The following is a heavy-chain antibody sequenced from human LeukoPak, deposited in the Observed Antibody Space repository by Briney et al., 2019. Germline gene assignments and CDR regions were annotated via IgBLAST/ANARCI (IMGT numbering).Heavy chain of an antibody. J-gene: IGHJ5*02. CDR3: VRGVEH. Sequence: SETLSLTCTVSDYSISSGFHWGWIRQPPGKGLEWIGNFYFTGTTSYNPSLKSRVTISVDTSKNHFSLKLSSVTAADTAVYFCVRGVEHWGQGTLVTVSS. CDR2: FYFTGTT. CDR1: DYSISSGFH. V-gene: IGHV4-38-2*02.